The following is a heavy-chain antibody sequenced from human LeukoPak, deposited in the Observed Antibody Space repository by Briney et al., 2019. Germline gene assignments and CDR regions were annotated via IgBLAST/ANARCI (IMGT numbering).Heavy chain of an antibody. J-gene: IGHJ4*02. CDR2: ISGSGGST. CDR3: AGAPNRGTLGEDY. V-gene: IGHV3-23*01. Sequence: GGSLRLSCAAWGLTFRSYAMSCVREAPGEGMECGSAISGSGGSTYYADSGKGRFTISRDNSKNTLYLQMNSLKTEDTAVYYCAGAPNRGTLGEDYWGQGTLVTVSS. D-gene: IGHD3-10*01. CDR1: GLTFRSYA.